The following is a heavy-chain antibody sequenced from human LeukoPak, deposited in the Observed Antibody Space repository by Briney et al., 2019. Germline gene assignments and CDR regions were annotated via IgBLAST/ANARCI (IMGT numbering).Heavy chain of an antibody. CDR1: GASFRSGGQY. CDR3: ARIFDV. J-gene: IGHJ4*02. Sequence: SETLSLTCTLSGASFRSGGQYWGWIRQTPVKGLEWIGDIFYNGKTNYNPSLKSRVTISLDTSRSQFSLRLSSVTASDTGVYYCARIFDVWSRGTLVTVSS. V-gene: IGHV4-61*08. CDR2: IFYNGKT.